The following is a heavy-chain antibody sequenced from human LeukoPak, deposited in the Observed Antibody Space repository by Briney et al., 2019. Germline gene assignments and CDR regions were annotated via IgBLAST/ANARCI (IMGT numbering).Heavy chain of an antibody. CDR3: VARYYDFWSGYQYYFDY. V-gene: IGHV4-59*01. Sequence: SETLSLTCTVSGGSISTYYWSWIRQPPGKGLEWIGYIYYTGSTNYNPSLKSRVTIPVDTSKNQFSLKLSSVTAADTAVYYCVARYYDFWSGYQYYFDYWGQGTLVTVSS. J-gene: IGHJ4*02. CDR1: GGSISTYY. CDR2: IYYTGST. D-gene: IGHD3-3*01.